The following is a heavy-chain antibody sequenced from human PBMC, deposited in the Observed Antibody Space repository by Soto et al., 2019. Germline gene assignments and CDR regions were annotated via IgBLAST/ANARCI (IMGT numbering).Heavy chain of an antibody. D-gene: IGHD3-3*01. CDR3: ARAYPGSTIFGVVIPAHYYYGMDV. CDR1: GFTFSSYS. Sequence: PGGSLRLSCAASGFTFSSYSMNWVRQAPGKGLEWVSSISSSSSYIYYADSVKGRFTISRDNAKNSLYLQMNSLRAEDTAVYYCARAYPGSTIFGVVIPAHYYYGMDVWGQGTTVTVSS. CDR2: ISSSSSYI. J-gene: IGHJ6*02. V-gene: IGHV3-21*01.